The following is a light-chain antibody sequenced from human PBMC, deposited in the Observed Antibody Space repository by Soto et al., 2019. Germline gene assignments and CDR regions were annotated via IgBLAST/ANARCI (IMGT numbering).Light chain of an antibody. CDR1: SSDVGAYNL. V-gene: IGLV2-14*01. Sequence: QSVLTQLASVSGSPGQSITISCTGASSDVGAYNLVSWYQHLPDKAPKLIISEVTNRPSGVSDRFSGSKSGNTASLTISGLQAEDEADYYCASLTTTNFVFGSGTKVTVL. CDR3: ASLTTTNFV. J-gene: IGLJ1*01. CDR2: EVT.